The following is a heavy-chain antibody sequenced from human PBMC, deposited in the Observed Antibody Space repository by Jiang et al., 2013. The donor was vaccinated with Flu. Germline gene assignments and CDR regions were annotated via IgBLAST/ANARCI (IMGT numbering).Heavy chain of an antibody. CDR1: GFTVSSNY. CDR2: IYSGGST. J-gene: IGHJ3*02. Sequence: GSLRLSCAASGFTVSSNYMSWVRQAPGKGLEWVSVIYSGGSTYYADSVKGRFTISRDNSKNTLYLQMNSLRAEDTAVYYCARDRDSSGWNDAFDIWGQGTMVTVSS. V-gene: IGHV3-66*01. CDR3: ARDRDSSGWNDAFDI. D-gene: IGHD6-19*01.